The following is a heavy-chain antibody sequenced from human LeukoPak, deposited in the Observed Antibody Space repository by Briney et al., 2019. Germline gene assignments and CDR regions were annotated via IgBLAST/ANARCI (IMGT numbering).Heavy chain of an antibody. CDR3: SPQLYDYVWGRHFDY. J-gene: IGHJ4*02. CDR1: GFTFSSYG. Sequence: PGRSLRLSCAASGFTFSSYGMHWVRQAPGKGLEWVAVIWYDGTNKYYADSVKGRFTISRDNSKNTLFLQMNSLRAEDTAVYYCSPQLYDYVWGRHFDYWGQGTLVTVSS. CDR2: IWYDGTNK. V-gene: IGHV3-33*01. D-gene: IGHD3-16*01.